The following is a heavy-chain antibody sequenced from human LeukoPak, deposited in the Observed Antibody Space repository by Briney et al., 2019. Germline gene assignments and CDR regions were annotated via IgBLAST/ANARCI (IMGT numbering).Heavy chain of an antibody. D-gene: IGHD3/OR15-3a*01. V-gene: IGHV3-9*01. CDR1: GFTFDDYA. CDR2: ISWNSGSI. Sequence: GRSLRLSCAASGFTFDDYAMHWVRQAPGKGLEWVSGISWNSGSIGYADSVKGRFTISRDNAKNSLYLQMDSLRAEDTAVYYCARDLTDDFWTAYLPDYWGQGTLVTVSS. CDR3: ARDLTDDFWTAYLPDY. J-gene: IGHJ4*02.